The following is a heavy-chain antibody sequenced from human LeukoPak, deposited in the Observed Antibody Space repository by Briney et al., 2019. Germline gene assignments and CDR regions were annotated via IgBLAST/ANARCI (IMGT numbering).Heavy chain of an antibody. J-gene: IGHJ4*02. Sequence: SETLSLTCTVSGGSISGYYWSWVRQPPGKGLECIGYISYTGSANYNPSLMSRVTISEDTSKNQFSLKLRSVTAADTAVYYCARHRAADSPHFDYWGQGTLVTVSS. D-gene: IGHD6-13*01. V-gene: IGHV4-59*08. CDR3: ARHRAADSPHFDY. CDR2: ISYTGSA. CDR1: GGSISGYY.